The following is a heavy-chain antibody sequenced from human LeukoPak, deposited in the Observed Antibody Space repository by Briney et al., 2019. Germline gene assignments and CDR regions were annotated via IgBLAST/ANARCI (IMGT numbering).Heavy chain of an antibody. CDR3: ARMSYDVRTGNYHVFDY. J-gene: IGHJ4*02. CDR1: GGSMSSCY. D-gene: IGHD3-3*01. V-gene: IGHV4-59*01. CDR2: IYYSGST. Sequence: SETLSLTCSVSGGSMSSCYWTWVRQPPGKGLEWIGYIYYSGSTNYNPSLKSRVTISIDTSKNQFSLRLNSVTAADTAVYYCARMSYDVRTGNYHVFDYWGQGTLVTVSS.